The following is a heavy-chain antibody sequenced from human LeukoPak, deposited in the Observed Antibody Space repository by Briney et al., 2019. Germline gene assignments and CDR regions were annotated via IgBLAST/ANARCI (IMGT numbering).Heavy chain of an antibody. CDR3: ARAKFCSGGGCPTGSFDL. CDR2: IYPADSDT. V-gene: IGHV5-51*01. Sequence: GESLKISCKASGYAFTAHWIAWVRQRAGKGLEWMGIIYPADSDTRYRPSFQGHVTISADDSITTAYQQWNSLAASDTAIYFCARAKFCSGGGCPTGSFDLWGRGSLVTVSS. CDR1: GYAFTAHW. J-gene: IGHJ2*01. D-gene: IGHD2-15*01.